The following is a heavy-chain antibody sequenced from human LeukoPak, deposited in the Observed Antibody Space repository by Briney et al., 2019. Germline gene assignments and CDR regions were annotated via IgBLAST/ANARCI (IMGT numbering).Heavy chain of an antibody. Sequence: SETLSLTCAVYGGSFSGYYWSWIRQPPGKGLQWIGEINHSGSTNYNSSLKSRVTISVDTSKNQFSLKLSFVTAADTAVYYCARIEYSSSCDYWGQGTLVTVSS. V-gene: IGHV4-34*01. J-gene: IGHJ4*02. D-gene: IGHD6-6*01. CDR1: GGSFSGYY. CDR3: ARIEYSSSCDY. CDR2: INHSGST.